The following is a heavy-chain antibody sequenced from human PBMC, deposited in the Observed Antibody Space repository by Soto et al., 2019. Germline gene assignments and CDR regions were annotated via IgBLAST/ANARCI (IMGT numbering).Heavy chain of an antibody. CDR3: ATPRVGSYYYFDY. CDR2: ISYDGSNK. CDR1: GFTFSSYG. V-gene: IGHV3-30*03. Sequence: PGGSLRLSCAASGFTFSSYGMHWVRQAPGKGLEWVAVISYDGSNKYYADSVKGRFTISRDNSKNTLYLQMNSLRAEDTAVYYCATPRVGSYYYFDYWGQGTLVSVSA. D-gene: IGHD1-26*01. J-gene: IGHJ4*02.